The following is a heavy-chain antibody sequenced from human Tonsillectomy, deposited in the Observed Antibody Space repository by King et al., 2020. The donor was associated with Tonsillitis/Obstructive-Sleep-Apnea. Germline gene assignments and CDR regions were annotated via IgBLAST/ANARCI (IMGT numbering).Heavy chain of an antibody. CDR3: ASDPRDCYRGYYFDY. D-gene: IGHD5-24*01. J-gene: IGHJ4*02. Sequence: QVQLVESGGGVVQPGRSLRLSCAASGFTLSSYGMHWVRQAPGKGLEWVAVISYDGSNKYYGDSVKGRLTISRDNSKNTLYMQMNSLRAEDTAVYYCASDPRDCYRGYYFDYWGQGTLVTVSS. CDR1: GFTLSSYG. V-gene: IGHV3-30*04. CDR2: ISYDGSNK.